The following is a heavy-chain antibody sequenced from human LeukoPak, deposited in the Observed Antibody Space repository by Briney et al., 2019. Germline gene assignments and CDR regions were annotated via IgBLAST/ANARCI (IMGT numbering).Heavy chain of an antibody. V-gene: IGHV3-11*01. D-gene: IGHD1-1*01. CDR3: ARVGIALTSPFDY. J-gene: IGHJ4*02. CDR2: MSSRGYPT. Sequence: GGSLRLSCLASGFTFSDYYVSWVRRAPGKGLEWISYMSSRGYPTYYAESVKGRFTISRDNAKNTLYLQMHNLRADDTAVYFCARVGIALTSPFDYWGLGTLVAVSS. CDR1: GFTFSDYY.